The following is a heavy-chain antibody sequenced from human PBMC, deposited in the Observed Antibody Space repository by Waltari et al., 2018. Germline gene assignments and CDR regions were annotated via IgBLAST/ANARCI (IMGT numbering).Heavy chain of an antibody. CDR2: IKPNSGNT. CDR1: GYTLTSYY. V-gene: IGHV1-2*06. Sequence: QVQLVQSGAEVKKPGASVKVSCKASGYTLTSYYMHWVRQARGQGLEWKGRIKPNSGNTNYARKCQDRVTMTRDTSVNPAYMVVGRLTSDDTAVYCCARESAFSTSWYPGFDPWGQGTLVTVAS. J-gene: IGHJ5*02. CDR3: ARESAFSTSWYPGFDP. D-gene: IGHD2-2*01.